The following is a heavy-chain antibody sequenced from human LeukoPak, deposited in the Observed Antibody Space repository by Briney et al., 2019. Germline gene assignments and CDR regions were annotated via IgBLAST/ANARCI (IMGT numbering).Heavy chain of an antibody. J-gene: IGHJ6*02. V-gene: IGHV3-48*02. CDR1: GYTFSSYS. D-gene: IGHD5-12*01. Sequence: PGGSLRLSCAASGYTFSSYSMNWVRQAPGKGLEWVSYISSSSSTIYYADSVKGRFTISRDNAKNPLYLHMNSLRDEDTAVYYCARDDHSRDNIVATLYYYYYYGMDVWGQGTTVTVSS. CDR3: ARDDHSRDNIVATLYYYYYYGMDV. CDR2: ISSSSSTI.